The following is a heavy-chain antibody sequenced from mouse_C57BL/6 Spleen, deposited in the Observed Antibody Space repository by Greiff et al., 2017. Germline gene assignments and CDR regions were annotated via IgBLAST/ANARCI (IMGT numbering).Heavy chain of an antibody. V-gene: IGHV1-55*01. J-gene: IGHJ2*01. CDR3: ARASTVVGKDY. CDR1: GYTFTSYW. CDR2: IYPGSGST. Sequence: VQLQQPGAELVKPGASVKMSCKASGYTFTSYWITWVKQRPGQGLEWIGDIYPGSGSTNYNEKFKSKATLTLDTSSSTSYMQLSSLTSEDSAVYYCARASTVVGKDYWGQGTTLTGSS. D-gene: IGHD1-1*01.